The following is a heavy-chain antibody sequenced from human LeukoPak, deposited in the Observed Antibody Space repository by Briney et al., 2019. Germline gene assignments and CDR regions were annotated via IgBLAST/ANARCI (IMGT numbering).Heavy chain of an antibody. CDR3: ARDLLGWELHYFDY. D-gene: IGHD1-26*01. CDR1: GFTFSRYW. CDR2: ISSSSSYI. Sequence: GGSLRLSCAASGFTFSRYWMSWVRQAPGKGLEWVSSISSSSSYIYYADSVKGRFTISRDNAKKSLYLEMNSLRDEDTAVYYCARDLLGWELHYFDYWGPGTLVTVSS. J-gene: IGHJ4*02. V-gene: IGHV3-21*01.